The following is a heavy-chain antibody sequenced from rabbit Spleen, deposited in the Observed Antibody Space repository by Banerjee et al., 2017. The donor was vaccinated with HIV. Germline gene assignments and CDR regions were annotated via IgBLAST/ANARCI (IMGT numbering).Heavy chain of an antibody. D-gene: IGHD4-1*01. J-gene: IGHJ4*01. CDR2: IVGGGIDNT. CDR3: ARNDGWNALNL. V-gene: IGHV1S40*01. CDR1: GFSLSSYD. Sequence: QSLEESGGDLVKPGASLTLTCTASGFSLSSYDMSWVRQAPGKGLEWIARIVGGGIDNTYYATWAKGRFTVSKTSSTTVTLQMTSLTAADTATYFCARNDGWNALNLWGPGTLVTVS.